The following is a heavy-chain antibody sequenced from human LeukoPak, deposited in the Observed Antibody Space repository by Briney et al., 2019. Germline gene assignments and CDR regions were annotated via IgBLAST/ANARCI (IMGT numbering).Heavy chain of an antibody. J-gene: IGHJ6*02. CDR3: ARGGGLDV. D-gene: IGHD3-16*01. Sequence: PGGSLRLSRAASGFTFSSYWMNWARQAPGQGLEWVASINHNGNVNYYADSVKGRFTISRDNAKNSLYLQMSNLRAEDTAVYFCARGGGLDVWGQGATVTVSS. V-gene: IGHV3-7*03. CDR2: INHNGNVN. CDR1: GFTFSSYW.